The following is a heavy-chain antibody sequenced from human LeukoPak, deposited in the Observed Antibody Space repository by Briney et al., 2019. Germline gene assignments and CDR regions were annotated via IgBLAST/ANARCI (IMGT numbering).Heavy chain of an antibody. CDR2: ISSSSSYI. V-gene: IGHV3-21*01. D-gene: IGHD3-10*01. CDR1: GFTFSSYS. J-gene: IGHJ4*02. CDR3: ARDRLELITMVRGVTGGQFDY. Sequence: GGSLRLSCAASGFTFSSYSMNWVRQAPGKGLEWVSSISSSSSYIYYADSVKGRFAISRANAKNSRYLQMNSLRAEDTAVYYCARDRLELITMVRGVTGGQFDYWGQGTLVTVSS.